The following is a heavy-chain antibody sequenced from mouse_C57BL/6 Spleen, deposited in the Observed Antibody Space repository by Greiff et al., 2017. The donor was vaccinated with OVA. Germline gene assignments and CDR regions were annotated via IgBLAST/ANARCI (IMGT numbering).Heavy chain of an antibody. D-gene: IGHD1-1*01. V-gene: IGHV1-72*01. Sequence: QVQLQQPGAELVKPGASVKLSCKASGYTFTSYWMHWVKQRPGRGLEWIGRIDPNSGGTKYNEKFKSKATLTVDKPSSTAYMQLSSLTSEDSAVYYCARPLYYGSSYGYCDVWGTGTTVTVSS. CDR3: ARPLYYGSSYGYCDV. CDR2: IDPNSGGT. CDR1: GYTFTSYW. J-gene: IGHJ1*03.